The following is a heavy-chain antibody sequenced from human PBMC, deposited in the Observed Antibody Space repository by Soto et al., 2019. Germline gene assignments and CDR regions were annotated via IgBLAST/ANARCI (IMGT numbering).Heavy chain of an antibody. CDR3: AKDRHYDSSGYWFDP. J-gene: IGHJ5*02. Sequence: PGGSLRLSCAASGFTFSSYAMSWVRQAPGKGLECVSAISSSGGSTYYADSVKGRFTISRDNSKNKLYLQMNSLRAEDTAVYYCAKDRHYDSSGYWFDPWGQGTLVTVSS. CDR1: GFTFSSYA. D-gene: IGHD3-22*01. V-gene: IGHV3-23*01. CDR2: ISSSGGST.